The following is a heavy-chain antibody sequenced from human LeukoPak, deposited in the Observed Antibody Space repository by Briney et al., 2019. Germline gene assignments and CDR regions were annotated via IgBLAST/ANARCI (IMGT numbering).Heavy chain of an antibody. J-gene: IGHJ4*02. CDR2: IFYSGST. D-gene: IGHD4-17*01. Sequence: SETLSLTCTVSSGSISTSNYYWGWVRQPPGTALEWIGNIFYSGSTNYNPSLKSRVTISVDKSKNQFSLKLSSVTAADTAVYYCARVMSYGDYAMFDYWGQGTLVTVSS. CDR3: ARVMSYGDYAMFDY. V-gene: IGHV4-61*05. CDR1: SGSISTSNYY.